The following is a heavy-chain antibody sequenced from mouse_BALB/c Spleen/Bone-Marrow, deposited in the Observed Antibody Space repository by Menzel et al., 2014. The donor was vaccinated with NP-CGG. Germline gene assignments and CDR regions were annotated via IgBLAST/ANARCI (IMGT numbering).Heavy chain of an antibody. V-gene: IGHV5-6-3*01. CDR2: INNNGGST. Sequence: EVQLVESGGGLVQPGGSLKLSCAASGFTFSTYGMSWVRQTPDKRLELVASINNNGGSTYYPDSAKGRFTISRDNAKNTLYLQMSSLKSEDTAMYYCARDHVVGYWGQGTLVTVSA. CDR3: ARDHVVGY. J-gene: IGHJ3*01. CDR1: GFTFSTYG.